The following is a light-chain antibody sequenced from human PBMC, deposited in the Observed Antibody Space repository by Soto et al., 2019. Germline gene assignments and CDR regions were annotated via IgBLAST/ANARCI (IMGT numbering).Light chain of an antibody. Sequence: EIVLTQSPGTLSLSPGERATLSCRASQSLSSSQLAWYQQKPGQAPRLLIHDASSRATGISDRFTGSGYGKDFTLTITTLEPEDFAVYYCQQYGSSSWTFGQGTKGEI. J-gene: IGKJ1*01. CDR1: QSLSSSQ. CDR2: DAS. V-gene: IGKV3-20*01. CDR3: QQYGSSSWT.